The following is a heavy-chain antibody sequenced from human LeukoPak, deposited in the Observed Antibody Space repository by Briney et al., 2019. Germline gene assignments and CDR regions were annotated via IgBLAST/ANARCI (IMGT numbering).Heavy chain of an antibody. V-gene: IGHV1-69*04. Sequence: ASLKISCKGSGYTFTTYGLSWGRHAPGQGLECVGRSIPILGIANYAQKFQGRVTITADKYTSTAYMELSSLRSEDTAVYYCARDPKDYYDSSGYYEDYWGQGTLVTVSS. J-gene: IGHJ4*02. CDR1: GYTFTTYG. CDR2: SIPILGIA. D-gene: IGHD3-22*01. CDR3: ARDPKDYYDSSGYYEDY.